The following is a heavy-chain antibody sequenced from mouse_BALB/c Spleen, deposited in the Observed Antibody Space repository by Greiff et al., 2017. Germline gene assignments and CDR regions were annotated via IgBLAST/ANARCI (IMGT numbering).Heavy chain of an antibody. J-gene: IGHJ1*01. CDR2: ISYSGST. D-gene: IGHD2-4*01. CDR1: GYSITSDYA. Sequence: EVNLVESGPGLVKPSQSLSLTCTVTGYSITSDYAWNWIRQFPGNKLEWMGYISYSGSTSYNPSLKSRISITRDTSKNQFFLQLNSVTTEDTATYYCARYHYDYGYFDVWGAGTTVTVSS. V-gene: IGHV3-2*02. CDR3: ARYHYDYGYFDV.